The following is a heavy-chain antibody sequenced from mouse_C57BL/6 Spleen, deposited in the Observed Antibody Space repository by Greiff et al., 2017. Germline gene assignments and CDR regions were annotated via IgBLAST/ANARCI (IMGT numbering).Heavy chain of an antibody. J-gene: IGHJ1*03. V-gene: IGHV1-54*01. CDR3: ARDWLSYCYFDV. CDR2: INPGSGGT. CDR1: GYAFTNYL. D-gene: IGHD2-2*01. Sequence: QVQLKQSGAELVRPGTSVKVSCKASGYAFTNYLIEWVKPRPGQGLEWIGVINPGSGGTTYNEKFKGKATLTADKSSSTAYMQLSSLTSEGSAVYFCARDWLSYCYFDVWGTGTTVTVSS.